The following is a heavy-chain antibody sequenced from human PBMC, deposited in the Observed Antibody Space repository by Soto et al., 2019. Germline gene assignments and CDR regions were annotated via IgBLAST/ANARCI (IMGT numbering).Heavy chain of an antibody. Sequence: SDTLALTSTACSESISSSYCTGIRQPPGKGLEWIGYIYYSGSTNYNPSLKSRVTISVDTSKNQFSLKLSSVTAADTAVYYCARNLPYGDYGPFIDFWGQGTLVTVSS. D-gene: IGHD4-17*01. CDR1: SESISSSY. V-gene: IGHV4-59*07. J-gene: IGHJ4*02. CDR3: ARNLPYGDYGPFIDF. CDR2: IYYSGST.